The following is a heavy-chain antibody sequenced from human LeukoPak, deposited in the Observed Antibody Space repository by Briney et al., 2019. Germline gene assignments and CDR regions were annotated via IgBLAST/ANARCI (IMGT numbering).Heavy chain of an antibody. D-gene: IGHD2-2*02. V-gene: IGHV4-59*01. CDR3: ARVNQYCSSTSCYTYYFDY. J-gene: IGHJ4*02. Sequence: KPSETLSLTCTVSGGSISSYYWSWIRQPPGKGLEWIGYIYYSGSTNYNPSLKSRVTISVDTSRNQFSLKLSSVTAADTAVYYCARVNQYCSSTSCYTYYFDYWGQGTLVTVSS. CDR1: GGSISSYY. CDR2: IYYSGST.